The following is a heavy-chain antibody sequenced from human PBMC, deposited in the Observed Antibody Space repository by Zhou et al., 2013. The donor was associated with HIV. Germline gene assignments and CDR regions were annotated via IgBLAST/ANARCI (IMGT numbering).Heavy chain of an antibody. D-gene: IGHD3-10*01. Sequence: QVQLQESGPGLVRSSETLSLNCTVSGDSVTNHYWSWIRQPPGKGLEWIGLVYYSGKTDYNPSLKSRVTMSVDTSRNHFSLKLKSATIEDTAVYYCARENMSRGVRGSYYGLDVWGQGTSVTVSS. CDR2: VYYSGKT. V-gene: IGHV4-59*02. J-gene: IGHJ6*02. CDR1: GDSVTNHY. CDR3: ARENMSRGVRGSYYGLDV.